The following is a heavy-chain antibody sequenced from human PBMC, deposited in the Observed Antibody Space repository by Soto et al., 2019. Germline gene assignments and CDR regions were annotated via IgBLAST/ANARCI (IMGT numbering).Heavy chain of an antibody. CDR2: IYYSGST. Sequence: SETLSLTCTVSGGSISSSSYYWGWIRQPPGKGLEWIGSIYYSGSTYYNPSLKSRVTISVDTSKNQFSLKLSSVTAADTAVYYCARLRITMVRGVLFDPWGQGTLVTVSS. J-gene: IGHJ5*02. V-gene: IGHV4-39*01. CDR3: ARLRITMVRGVLFDP. D-gene: IGHD3-10*01. CDR1: GGSISSSSYY.